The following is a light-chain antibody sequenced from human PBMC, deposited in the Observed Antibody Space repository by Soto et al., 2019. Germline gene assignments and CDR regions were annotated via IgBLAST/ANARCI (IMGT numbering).Light chain of an antibody. Sequence: QSALTQPASVSGSPGQSITISCTGTGSDVGGYDLVSWYQQHPGKAPTLMIYEGNRRPSGVSARFSASKSGHTASLTISGLQAEDEADYYCCSHAPGDTVVFGGGTKVTVL. V-gene: IGLV2-23*01. CDR3: CSHAPGDTVV. CDR1: GSDVGGYDL. CDR2: EGN. J-gene: IGLJ2*01.